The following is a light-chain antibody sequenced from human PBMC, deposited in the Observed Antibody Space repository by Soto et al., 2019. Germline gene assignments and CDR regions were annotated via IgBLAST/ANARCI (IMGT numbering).Light chain of an antibody. CDR1: QSVSSN. Sequence: EIVMTQSPATLSVSPVERATLSCRASQSVSSNLAWYQQKPGQAPRLLIYGVSTRATGIPARFSGSGSGTEFTLTISSLQSEDFAVYYCQQYNNWPKTFGQGTKVDIK. J-gene: IGKJ1*01. CDR2: GVS. CDR3: QQYNNWPKT. V-gene: IGKV3-15*01.